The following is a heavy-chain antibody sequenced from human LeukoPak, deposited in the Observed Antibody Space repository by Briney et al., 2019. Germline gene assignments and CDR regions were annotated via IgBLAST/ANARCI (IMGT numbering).Heavy chain of an antibody. D-gene: IGHD4-11*01. CDR1: GFTFGSYA. CDR3: AKRPTDVNWFDP. CDR2: ISDGGDST. J-gene: IGHJ5*02. Sequence: GGSLRLPCAASGFTFGSYAMNWVRQAPGKGLEWVSSISDGGDSTYYADSVKGRFTISRDNSKNTLYLQMNSLRAEDTAVYYCAKRPTDVNWFDPWGQGTMVTVSS. V-gene: IGHV3-23*01.